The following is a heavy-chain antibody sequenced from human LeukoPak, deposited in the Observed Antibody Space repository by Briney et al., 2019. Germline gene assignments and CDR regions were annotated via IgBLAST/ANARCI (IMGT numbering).Heavy chain of an antibody. CDR1: GFTFSSYG. CDR2: MLYDGSNK. Sequence: GGSLRLSFAASGFTFSSYGMHWVRQAPGKGLEWVAVMLYDGSNKYYADSVKGRFTISRDNSKNTLYLQMNSLRAEDTAVYYCAKDLERHIVVVTASAVDYWGQGILVTVSS. J-gene: IGHJ4*02. V-gene: IGHV3-30*18. D-gene: IGHD2-21*02. CDR3: AKDLERHIVVVTASAVDY.